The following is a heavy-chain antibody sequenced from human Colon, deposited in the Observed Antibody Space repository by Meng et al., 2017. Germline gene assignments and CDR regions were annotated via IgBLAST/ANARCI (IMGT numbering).Heavy chain of an antibody. J-gene: IGHJ3*02. Sequence: GESLKISCAASGFTFSSYAMHWVRQAPGKGLEYVSAISSNGGSTYYANSVKGRFTISRDNSKNTLYLQMGSLRAEDMAVYYCARDQGSGWYFDHDAFDIWGQGTMVTVS. CDR2: ISSNGGST. CDR3: ARDQGSGWYFDHDAFDI. V-gene: IGHV3-64*01. CDR1: GFTFSSYA. D-gene: IGHD6-19*01.